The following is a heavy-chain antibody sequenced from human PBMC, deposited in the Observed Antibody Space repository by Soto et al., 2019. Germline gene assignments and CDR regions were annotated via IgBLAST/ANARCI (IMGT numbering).Heavy chain of an antibody. V-gene: IGHV4-4*02. Sequence: VQLQESGPSQVKTSETVSLTCAVSGGSIRTTNWWSWVRQSPGKGLEWIGEVYHSGSTSYNASLGSRVTISIDTSKNRFFLDLTSVTAADAVVYFCARDQAGSPFRYWGQGILVTVSP. D-gene: IGHD3-10*01. CDR2: VYHSGST. CDR3: ARDQAGSPFRY. CDR1: GGSIRTTNW. J-gene: IGHJ4*02.